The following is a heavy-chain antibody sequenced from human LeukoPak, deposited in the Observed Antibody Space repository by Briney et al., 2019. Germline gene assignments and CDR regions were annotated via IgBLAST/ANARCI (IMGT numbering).Heavy chain of an antibody. V-gene: IGHV4-4*07. CDR2: IYTSGST. D-gene: IGHD5-12*01. CDR1: GGSISSYY. CDR3: ARDRGGYRLYYYYYYGMDV. Sequence: PSETLSLTCTVSGGSISSYYWSWIRQPAGKGLEWIGRIYTSGSTNYNPSLKSRVTMSVDTSKNQFSLKLSSVTAADTAVYYCARDRGGYRLYYYYYYGMDVWGQGTTVTVSS. J-gene: IGHJ6*02.